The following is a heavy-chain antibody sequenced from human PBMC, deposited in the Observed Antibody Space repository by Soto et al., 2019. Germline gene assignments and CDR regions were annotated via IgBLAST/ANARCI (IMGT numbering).Heavy chain of an antibody. Sequence: ASVKVSCKASGYTFTGYYMHWVRQAPGQGLEWMGWINPNSGGTNYAQKFQGRVTMTRDTSISTAYMELSRLRSDDTAVYYCARGRRAAPGKAARNAFDIWGQGTMVTVSS. CDR2: INPNSGGT. CDR3: ARGRRAAPGKAARNAFDI. D-gene: IGHD6-6*01. CDR1: GYTFTGYY. V-gene: IGHV1-2*02. J-gene: IGHJ3*02.